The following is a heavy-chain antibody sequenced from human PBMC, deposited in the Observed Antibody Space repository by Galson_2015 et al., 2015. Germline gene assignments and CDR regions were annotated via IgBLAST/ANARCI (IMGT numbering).Heavy chain of an antibody. Sequence: SVKVSCKASGYTFTSYDINWVRQATGQGLEWMGWMNPNSGNTGYAQKFQGRVTMTRNTSISTAYMELSSLRSEDTAVYYCARGLVSDRIYDFWSGYYYPNQRNGFYYGMDVWGQGTTVTVSS. CDR3: ARGLVSDRIYDFWSGYYYPNQRNGFYYGMDV. D-gene: IGHD3-3*01. V-gene: IGHV1-8*01. CDR1: GYTFTSYD. J-gene: IGHJ6*02. CDR2: MNPNSGNT.